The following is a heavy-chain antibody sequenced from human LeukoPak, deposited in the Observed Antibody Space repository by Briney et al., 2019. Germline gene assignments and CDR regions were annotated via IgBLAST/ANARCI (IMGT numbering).Heavy chain of an antibody. CDR1: GGSISSSSYY. J-gene: IGHJ3*02. D-gene: IGHD1-1*01. CDR3: VRHPTTEDAFDI. Sequence: SETLSLTCTVSGGSISSSSYYWGWIRQPPGKGLEWIGSIYYSGSTYYNPSLKSRVTISVDTSKNQFSLKLSSVTAADTAAYYCVRHPTTEDAFDIWGQGTMVSVSS. CDR2: IYYSGST. V-gene: IGHV4-39*01.